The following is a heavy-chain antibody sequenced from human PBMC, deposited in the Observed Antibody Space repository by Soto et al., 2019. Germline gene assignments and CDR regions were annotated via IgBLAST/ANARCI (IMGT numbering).Heavy chain of an antibody. Sequence: EVQLVESGGGLVQPGGSLRLSCAASGFTFSSYWMSWVRQAPGKGLEWVSSISSSSSYIYYADSVKGRFTISRDNAKNSLYLQMNSLRAEDTAVYYCARDYAAAAGVYYYGMDVWGQGTTVTVSS. D-gene: IGHD6-13*01. J-gene: IGHJ6*02. CDR1: GFTFSSYW. V-gene: IGHV3-21*01. CDR2: ISSSSSYI. CDR3: ARDYAAAAGVYYYGMDV.